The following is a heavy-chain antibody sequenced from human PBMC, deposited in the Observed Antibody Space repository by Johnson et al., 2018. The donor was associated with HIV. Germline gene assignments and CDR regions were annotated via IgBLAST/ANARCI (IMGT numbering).Heavy chain of an antibody. J-gene: IGHJ3*02. CDR3: VKGAEVVAASSGFDI. D-gene: IGHD2-15*01. CDR2: IYSGGSR. CDR1: GFTVSSNY. Sequence: EVQLVESGGGLVQPGGSLRLSCAASGFTVSSNYMSWVRQAPGKGLEWVSVIYSGGSRHYRDSVKGRFTVSRDSSRNTVYLQMNSLRPEDTAVYYCVKGAEVVAASSGFDIWGQGTMVTVSS. V-gene: IGHV3-66*02.